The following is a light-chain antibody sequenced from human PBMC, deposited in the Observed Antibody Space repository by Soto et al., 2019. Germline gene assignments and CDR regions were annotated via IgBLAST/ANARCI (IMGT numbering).Light chain of an antibody. Sequence: DIQMTQSPSTLSTSVGDRVTITCRASPRISVWLACYQQKAGKAPNLLIYKASRLESGVPSRLSGSGSEKEFTLTISGLKPGDSATYYCQQYNSYSRTLGQGTKVDIK. CDR1: PRISVW. J-gene: IGKJ1*01. V-gene: IGKV1-5*03. CDR2: KAS. CDR3: QQYNSYSRT.